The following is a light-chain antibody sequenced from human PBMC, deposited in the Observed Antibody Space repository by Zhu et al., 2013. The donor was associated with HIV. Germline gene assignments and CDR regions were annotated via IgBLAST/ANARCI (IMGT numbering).Light chain of an antibody. CDR3: SSWDDSLNGWV. J-gene: IGLJ3*02. V-gene: IGLV1-44*01. Sequence: QSVLTQPSSVSGTPGQRVTISCSGSSSNVGTNYVHWYQHIPGTAPKLLIYTDHQRPSGVPDRFSGSRAGTSASLAISGLQSEDECHYYCSSWDDSLNGWVFGGGTKLTVL. CDR2: TDH. CDR1: SSNVGTNY.